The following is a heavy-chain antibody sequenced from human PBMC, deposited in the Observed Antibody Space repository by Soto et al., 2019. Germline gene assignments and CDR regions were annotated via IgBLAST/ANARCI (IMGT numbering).Heavy chain of an antibody. CDR1: GFTFDDYA. CDR3: AKDIVVVPAAGMDV. D-gene: IGHD2-2*01. J-gene: IGHJ6*02. Sequence: PGGSLRLSCAASGFTFDDYAMHWVRQSPGKGLEWVSGISWNSGSIGYADSVKGRFTISRDNAKNSLYLQMNSLRAEDTALYYCAKDIVVVPAAGMDVWGQGTTVTVSS. CDR2: ISWNSGSI. V-gene: IGHV3-9*01.